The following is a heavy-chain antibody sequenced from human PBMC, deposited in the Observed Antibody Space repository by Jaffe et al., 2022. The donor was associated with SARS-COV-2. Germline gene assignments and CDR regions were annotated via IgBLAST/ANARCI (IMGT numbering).Heavy chain of an antibody. CDR1: GFTFSSYA. Sequence: EVQLLESGGGLVQAGGSLRLSCAASGFTFSSYAMSWVRQAPGKGLEWVSSINGRGGSTYYADSVKGRFTISRDNSKTTLYLQMNTLRAEDTAVYYCASGPYCSGGSCTHWGQGTLVTVSS. J-gene: IGHJ4*02. D-gene: IGHD2-15*01. CDR2: INGRGGST. CDR3: ASGPYCSGGSCTH. V-gene: IGHV3-23*01.